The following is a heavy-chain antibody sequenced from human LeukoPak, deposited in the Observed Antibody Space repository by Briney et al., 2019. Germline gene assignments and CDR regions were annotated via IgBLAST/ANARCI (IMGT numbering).Heavy chain of an antibody. J-gene: IGHJ4*02. Sequence: GASVKDSCEASGYTSTGYYMHWVRQAPGQGLEWMGWINPNSGGTNYAQKFQGRVTMTRDTSISTAYMELSRLRSDDTAVYYSARDNEVVVSFDYWGRGTLVTVSS. CDR1: GYTSTGYY. CDR3: ARDNEVVVSFDY. CDR2: INPNSGGT. V-gene: IGHV1-2*02. D-gene: IGHD2-21*01.